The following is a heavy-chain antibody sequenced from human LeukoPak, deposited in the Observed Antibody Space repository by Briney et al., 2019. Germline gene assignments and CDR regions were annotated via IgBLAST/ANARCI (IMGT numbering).Heavy chain of an antibody. CDR3: ARDYYDSSGYYYGGY. CDR1: GFTFSSYN. Sequence: GGSLRLSCAASGFTFSSYNMNWVRQAPGKGLEWVSYISSNSVAIYYADSVKGRFTISRDNAKNSLYLQMSSLRAEDTAVYYCARDYYDSSGYYYGGYWGQGTLVTVSS. D-gene: IGHD3-22*01. V-gene: IGHV3-48*04. J-gene: IGHJ4*02. CDR2: ISSNSVAI.